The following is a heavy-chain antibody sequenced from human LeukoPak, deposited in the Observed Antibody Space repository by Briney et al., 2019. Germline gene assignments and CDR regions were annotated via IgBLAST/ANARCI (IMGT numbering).Heavy chain of an antibody. CDR2: IYYSGGT. D-gene: IGHD1-7*01. CDR3: ARVELYYYGMDV. Sequence: PSETLSLTCTVSGGSISSYYWSWIRQPPGKGLEWIGYIYYSGGTNYNPSLKSRVTISVDTSKNQFSLKLSSVTAADTAVYYCARVELYYYGMDVWGQGTTVTVSS. J-gene: IGHJ6*02. CDR1: GGSISSYY. V-gene: IGHV4-59*01.